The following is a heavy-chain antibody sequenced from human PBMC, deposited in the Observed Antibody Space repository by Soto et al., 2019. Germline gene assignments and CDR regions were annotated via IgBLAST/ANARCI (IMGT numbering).Heavy chain of an antibody. V-gene: IGHV1-2*02. D-gene: IGHD1-26*01. CDR2: INPNPGEP. Sequence: VSVKLSCKTSGYGYTESYIHWGRQAPGSGLELKGCINPNPGEPNYAQNLEHRVAMAGDKSSRTADIVRNGLRSDDSACYQCAREQAPGIELLAYWGQGAMVTGCS. CDR3: AREQAPGIELLAY. J-gene: IGHJ4*02. CDR1: GYGYTESY.